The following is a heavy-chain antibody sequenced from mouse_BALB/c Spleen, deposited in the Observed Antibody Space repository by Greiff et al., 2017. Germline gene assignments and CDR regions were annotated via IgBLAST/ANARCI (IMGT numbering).Heavy chain of an antibody. Sequence: EVHLVESGGGLVKPGGSLKLSCAASGFTFSSYAMSWVRQTPEKRLEWVASISSGGSTYYPDSVKGRFTISRDNARNILYLQMSSLRSEDTAMYYCAGSPGGYFDVWGAGTTVTVSS. CDR3: AGSPGGYFDV. CDR2: ISSGGST. J-gene: IGHJ1*01. V-gene: IGHV5-6-5*01. CDR1: GFTFSSYA.